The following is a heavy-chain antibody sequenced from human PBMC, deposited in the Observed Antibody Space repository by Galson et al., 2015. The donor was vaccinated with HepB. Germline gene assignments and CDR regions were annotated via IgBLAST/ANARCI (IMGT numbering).Heavy chain of an antibody. V-gene: IGHV3-48*04. CDR2: ISSSSSTI. CDR3: ARGRYCTNGVCYTFDY. J-gene: IGHJ4*02. CDR1: GFTFSSYS. D-gene: IGHD2-8*01. Sequence: SLRLSCAASGFTFSSYSMNWVRQAPGKGLEWVSYISSSSSTIYYADSVKGRFTISRDNAKNSLYLQMNSLRAEDTAVYYCARGRYCTNGVCYTFDYWGQGTLVTVSS.